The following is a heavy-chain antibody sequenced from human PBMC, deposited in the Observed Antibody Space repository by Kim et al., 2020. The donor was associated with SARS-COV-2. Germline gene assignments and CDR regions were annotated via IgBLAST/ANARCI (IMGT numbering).Heavy chain of an antibody. D-gene: IGHD3-3*01. CDR1: GGSVSSGSYF. CDR2: IYYSGNT. CDR3: AREPNDLWSGYPYYFDY. V-gene: IGHV4-61*01. Sequence: SETLSLTCTVSGGSVSSGSYFWSWIRQPPGKGLEWIGYIYYSGNTTSNPSLKSRVNMSIDTSKNQFSLKLRSVTAADTTLYYSAREPNDLWSGYPYYFDYWGQETLFTVSS. J-gene: IGHJ4*02.